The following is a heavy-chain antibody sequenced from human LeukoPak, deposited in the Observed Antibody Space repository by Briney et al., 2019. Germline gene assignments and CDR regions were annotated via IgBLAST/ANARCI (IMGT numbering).Heavy chain of an antibody. V-gene: IGHV3-7*01. J-gene: IGHJ4*02. Sequence: GGSLRLSCAASGFTFSSYWMSWVRQAPGKGLEWVANIKQDGSEKYYVDSVKGRFTISRDNAKNLLYLQMNSLRAEDTAVYYCASDRDGYKNDYWGQGTLVTVSS. D-gene: IGHD5-24*01. CDR2: IKQDGSEK. CDR1: GFTFSSYW. CDR3: ASDRDGYKNDY.